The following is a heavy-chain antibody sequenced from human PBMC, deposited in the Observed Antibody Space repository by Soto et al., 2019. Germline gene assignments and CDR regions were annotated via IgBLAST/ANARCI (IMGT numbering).Heavy chain of an antibody. CDR3: ARRYGGNFDY. CDR1: GGSISSYY. CDR2: IYYSGST. Sequence: QVQLQESGPGLVKPSETLSLTCTVSGGSISSYYWSWIRQPPGKGLEWIGYIYYSGSTNYNPSLXRXVXIXXDRSKNQFSLKLSSVTAADTAVYYCARRYGGNFDYWGQGTLVTVSS. D-gene: IGHD1-26*01. V-gene: IGHV4-59*01. J-gene: IGHJ4*02.